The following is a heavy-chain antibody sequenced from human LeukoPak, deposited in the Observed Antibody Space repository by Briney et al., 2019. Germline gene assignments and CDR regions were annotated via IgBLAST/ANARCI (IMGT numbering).Heavy chain of an antibody. D-gene: IGHD3-3*01. J-gene: IGHJ4*02. CDR1: RFTFSSYS. Sequence: GGSLRLSCAASRFTFSSYSMNWVRQAPGKGLEWVSSISSSSSYIYYADSVKGRFTISRDNAKNSLYLQMNSLRAEDTAVYYCARAGVEEVTIFGVVIKYYFDYWGQGTLVTVSS. V-gene: IGHV3-21*01. CDR2: ISSSSSYI. CDR3: ARAGVEEVTIFGVVIKYYFDY.